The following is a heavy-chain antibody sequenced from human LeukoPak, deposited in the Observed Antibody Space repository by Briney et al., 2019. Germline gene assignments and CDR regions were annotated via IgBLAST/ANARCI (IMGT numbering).Heavy chain of an antibody. J-gene: IGHJ4*02. D-gene: IGHD4-17*01. CDR3: ARHDYGATRDY. V-gene: IGHV4-59*01. CDR2: IHYSGST. Sequence: PSETMSLTCTVSVASISSYYWSWIRQPPGKGLQWIGYIHYSGSTNYNPSLKSRVTISVDTSKNQFSLKLSSVTAADTAVYYCARHDYGATRDYWGQGTLVTVSS. CDR1: VASISSYY.